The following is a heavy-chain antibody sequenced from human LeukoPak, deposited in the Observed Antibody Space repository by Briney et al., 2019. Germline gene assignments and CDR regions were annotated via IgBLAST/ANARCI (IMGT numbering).Heavy chain of an antibody. CDR1: GGTFSSYA. V-gene: IGHV1-69*06. D-gene: IGHD2-15*01. J-gene: IGHJ4*02. Sequence: ASVKVSCKASGGTFSSYAISWVRQAPGQGLEWMGGIIPIFGTANYAQKFQGRVTITADKSTSTAYMELSSLRSEDTAVYYCARVDCSGGSCYSYYFDYWGQGTLVTVSS. CDR3: ARVDCSGGSCYSYYFDY. CDR2: IIPIFGTA.